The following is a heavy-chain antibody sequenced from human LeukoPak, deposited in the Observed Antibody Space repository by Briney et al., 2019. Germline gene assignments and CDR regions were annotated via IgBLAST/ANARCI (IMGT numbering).Heavy chain of an antibody. Sequence: SETLSLTCTVSGGSISSSTFYWGWIRQPPGKGLEWIGSMYYSGSTYYNPSLKSRVTISVDTSKNQLSLKLRSVTAADTAVYYCGSQLNWGIDYWGQGTLVTVSS. D-gene: IGHD7-27*01. V-gene: IGHV4-39*01. CDR1: GGSISSSTFY. CDR2: MYYSGST. CDR3: GSQLNWGIDY. J-gene: IGHJ4*02.